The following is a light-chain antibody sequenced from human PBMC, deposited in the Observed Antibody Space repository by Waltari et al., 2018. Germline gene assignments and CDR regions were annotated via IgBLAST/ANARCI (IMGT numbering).Light chain of an antibody. CDR1: QTISFNNMYY. J-gene: IGKJ4*01. CDR3: QQYYSRVLT. V-gene: IGKV4-1*01. Sequence: DIVMTQSPDSLALSLGGRATIHCKSSQTISFNNMYYLAWYQQKSGQPPKLLIYWASTRESGVPDRFSGSGSGTDFNLTISSLQAEDVAVYYCQQYYSRVLTFGGGTKVEIK. CDR2: WAS.